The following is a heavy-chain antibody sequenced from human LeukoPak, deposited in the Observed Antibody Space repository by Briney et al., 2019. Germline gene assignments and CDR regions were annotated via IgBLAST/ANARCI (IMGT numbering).Heavy chain of an antibody. CDR2: INPSGGST. CDR1: GYTFTSYY. D-gene: IGHD3-22*01. V-gene: IGHV1-46*01. CDR3: ARGGSSGYFAFDI. Sequence: SVKVSCKASGYTFTSYYMHWVRQTPGQGLEWMGIINPSGGSTSYAQKFQGRVTMTRDTSTSTVYMELSSLRSEDTAVYYCARGGSSGYFAFDIWGQGTMVTVSS. J-gene: IGHJ3*02.